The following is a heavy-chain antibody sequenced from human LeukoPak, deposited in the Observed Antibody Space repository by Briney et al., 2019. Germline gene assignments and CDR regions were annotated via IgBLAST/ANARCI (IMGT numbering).Heavy chain of an antibody. CDR2: MNPNSGNT. V-gene: IGHV1-8*01. D-gene: IGHD2-2*01. CDR3: ARGRLGYCSSTSCYAGWFDP. Sequence: ASVKVSCKASGYTFTSYDINWVRQATGQGLEWMGWMNPNSGNTGYAQKFQGRVTMTRNTSISTAYMEPSSLRSEDTAVYYCARGRLGYCSSTSCYAGWFDPWGQGTLVTVSS. CDR1: GYTFTSYD. J-gene: IGHJ5*02.